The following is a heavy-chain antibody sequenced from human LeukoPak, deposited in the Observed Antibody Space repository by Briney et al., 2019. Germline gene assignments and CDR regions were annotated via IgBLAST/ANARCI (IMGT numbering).Heavy chain of an antibody. D-gene: IGHD6-13*01. V-gene: IGHV3-48*02. CDR1: GFTFSSYS. Sequence: PGGSLRLSCAASGFTFSSYSMNWVRQAPGKGLEWVSYISSSSSTIYYADSVKGRFTISRDNAKNSLYLQMNSLRDEDTAVYYCARDAYSSSWYRNWFDPWGQRTLVTVSS. CDR2: ISSSSSTI. CDR3: ARDAYSSSWYRNWFDP. J-gene: IGHJ5*02.